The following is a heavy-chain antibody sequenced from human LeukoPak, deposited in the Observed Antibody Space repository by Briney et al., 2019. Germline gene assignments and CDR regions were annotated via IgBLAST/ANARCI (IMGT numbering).Heavy chain of an antibody. CDR2: IKSKTDGGTT. D-gene: IGHD6-13*01. CDR3: TTDPGQQLAKRGYYYYGMDV. CDR1: GFTFSNAW. Sequence: GGSLRLSCAASGFTFSNAWMSWVRQAPRKGLEWVGRIKSKTDGGTTDYAAPVKGRFTISRDDSKNTLYLQMNSLKTEDTAVYYCTTDPGQQLAKRGYYYYGMDVWGKGTTVTVSS. V-gene: IGHV3-15*01. J-gene: IGHJ6*04.